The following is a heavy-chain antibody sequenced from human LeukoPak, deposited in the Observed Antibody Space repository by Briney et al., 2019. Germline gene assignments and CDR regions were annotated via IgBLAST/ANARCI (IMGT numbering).Heavy chain of an antibody. J-gene: IGHJ5*02. CDR2: INPSGGST. V-gene: IGHV1-46*01. D-gene: IGHD2-2*01. CDR3: ARVPAAMHNWFDP. Sequence: ASVKVSCKASGYTFTSYGISWVRQAPGQGLEWMGIINPSGGSTSYAQKFQGRVTMTRDMSTSTVYMELSSLRSEDTAVYYCARVPAAMHNWFDPWGQGTLVTVSS. CDR1: GYTFTSYG.